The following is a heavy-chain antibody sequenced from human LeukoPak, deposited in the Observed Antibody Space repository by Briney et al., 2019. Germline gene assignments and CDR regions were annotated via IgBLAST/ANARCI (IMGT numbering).Heavy chain of an antibody. CDR3: ARGRGYGGNYLRSFDI. J-gene: IGHJ3*02. D-gene: IGHD1-26*01. Sequence: SETLSLTCTVSGDSISIYFWSWIRQPPGKGLEWIGYNSGSTNYNPSLKSRVTILLDRSKNQFSLKLSSVTAADTAVYYCARGRGYGGNYLRSFDIWGQGTMVTVSS. CDR2: NSGST. CDR1: GDSISIYF. V-gene: IGHV4-59*08.